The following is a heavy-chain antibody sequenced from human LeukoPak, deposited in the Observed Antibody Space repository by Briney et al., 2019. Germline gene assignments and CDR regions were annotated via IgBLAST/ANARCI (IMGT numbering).Heavy chain of an antibody. J-gene: IGHJ4*02. CDR1: GYTFTSYA. Sequence: ASVKVSCKASGYTFTSYAMHWVRQAPGQRLEWMGWINAGSGNTKYSQKFQGRVTITRDTSASTAYMELSSLRSEDTAVYYCARSPIGILSSWGQGTLVTVSS. D-gene: IGHD5-18*01. V-gene: IGHV1-3*01. CDR2: INAGSGNT. CDR3: ARSPIGILSS.